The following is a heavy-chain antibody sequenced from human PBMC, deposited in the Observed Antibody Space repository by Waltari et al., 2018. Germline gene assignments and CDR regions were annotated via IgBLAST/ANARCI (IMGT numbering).Heavy chain of an antibody. D-gene: IGHD2-15*01. CDR3: ARGGCSGGSCYSGGDY. J-gene: IGHJ4*02. CDR1: GGTFSSYT. V-gene: IGHV1-69*02. CDR2: ISPILGIA. Sequence: QVQLVQSGAEVKKPGSSVKVSCKASGGTFSSYTISWVRQAPGQGLEWMGRISPILGIANYAQKFQGRVTITADKSTSTAYMELSSLRSEDTAVYYCARGGCSGGSCYSGGDYWGQGTLVTVSS.